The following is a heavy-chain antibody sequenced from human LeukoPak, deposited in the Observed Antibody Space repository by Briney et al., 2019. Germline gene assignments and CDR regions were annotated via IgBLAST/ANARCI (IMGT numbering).Heavy chain of an antibody. D-gene: IGHD3-22*01. CDR3: ARRAGDYSHPYDY. CDR2: IRADAVTT. Sequence: GGSLRLSCAPSGFIFSHHGMNWVRQAPGKGLEWVSGIRADAVTTYYADSVKGRFTISRDNSKNTVHLQMNSLRAEDTAMYYCARRAGDYSHPYDYWGQGTLVTVSS. J-gene: IGHJ4*02. CDR1: GFIFSHHG. V-gene: IGHV3-23*01.